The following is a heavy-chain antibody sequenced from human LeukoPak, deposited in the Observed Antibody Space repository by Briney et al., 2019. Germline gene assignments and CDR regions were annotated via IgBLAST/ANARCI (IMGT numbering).Heavy chain of an antibody. CDR1: GFMFSNYG. J-gene: IGHJ4*02. CDR2: ISYDVSNE. CDR3: AKDQNYESSGYYGGFDC. D-gene: IGHD3-22*01. V-gene: IGHV3-30*18. Sequence: PGGSLRLSCAASGFMFSNYGMHWVRQAPGKGLEWVAHISYDVSNEYYADSVRGRFTISRDNSKNTLNLQMNSLRAEDTALYFCAKDQNYESSGYYGGFDCWGQGTLVTVSS.